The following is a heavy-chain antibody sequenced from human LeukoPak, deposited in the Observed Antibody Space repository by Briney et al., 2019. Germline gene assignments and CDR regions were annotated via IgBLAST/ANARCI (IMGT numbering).Heavy chain of an antibody. Sequence: PGESLKISCKGSGYSFTSYWIGWVRQMPGKGLEWMGIIYPGDSDTRYSPSFQGQVTISADKSISTAYLQWSSLKASDTAMYYCARQVRYCSSTSCYHFDYWGQGTLVTVSS. CDR1: GYSFTSYW. CDR3: ARQVRYCSSTSCYHFDY. D-gene: IGHD2-2*01. CDR2: IYPGDSDT. J-gene: IGHJ4*02. V-gene: IGHV5-51*01.